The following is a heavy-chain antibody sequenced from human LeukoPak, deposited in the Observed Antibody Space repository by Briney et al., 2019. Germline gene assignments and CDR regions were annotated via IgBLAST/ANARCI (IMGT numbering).Heavy chain of an antibody. CDR1: GYTFTSYG. J-gene: IGHJ6*03. D-gene: IGHD2-2*01. Sequence: ASVKVSCKASGYTFTSYGISWVRQAPGQGLEWMGWISAYNGNTNYAQKLQGRVTMTTDTSTSTAYMELRSLRSDDTAVYYCARDGGESYQLLDDALPYYYYYMDVWGKGTTVTVSS. V-gene: IGHV1-18*01. CDR3: ARDGGESYQLLDDALPYYYYYMDV. CDR2: ISAYNGNT.